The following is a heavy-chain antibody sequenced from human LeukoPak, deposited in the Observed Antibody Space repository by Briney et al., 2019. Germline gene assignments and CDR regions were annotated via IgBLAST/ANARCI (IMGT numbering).Heavy chain of an antibody. V-gene: IGHV4-34*01. CDR2: INHSGRT. J-gene: IGHJ6*03. D-gene: IGHD6-19*01. CDR1: GGSFSGYY. CDR3: ARVGSLLGAVAGTEFYYYYYMDV. Sequence: TPSETLSLTCAVYGGSFSGYYWSWIRQPPRKGLEWIGEINHSGRTNYNPSLKSRVTISVDTSKNQFSLKLSSVTAADTAVYYCARVGSLLGAVAGTEFYYYYYMDVWGKGTTVTVSS.